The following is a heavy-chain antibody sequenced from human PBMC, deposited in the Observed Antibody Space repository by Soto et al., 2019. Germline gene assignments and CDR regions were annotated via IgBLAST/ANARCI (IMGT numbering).Heavy chain of an antibody. CDR2: INHSGST. J-gene: IGHJ4*02. V-gene: IGHV4-34*01. CDR3: ARGPGGSFFY. Sequence: SETLSLTCAVYGGSFSGYHWSWIRQPPGKGLEWIGEINHSGSTNYNPSLKSRVTISVDTSKNQFSLKLSSVTAADTAVYYCARGPGGSFFYWGQGTLVTVSS. D-gene: IGHD1-26*01. CDR1: GGSFSGYH.